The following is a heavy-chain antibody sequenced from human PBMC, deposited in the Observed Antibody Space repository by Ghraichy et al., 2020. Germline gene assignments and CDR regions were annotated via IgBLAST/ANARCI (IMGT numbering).Heavy chain of an antibody. J-gene: IGHJ4*02. CDR3: ARGLTYYDFWSGYLY. CDR2: IYSGGST. CDR1: GFTVSSNY. D-gene: IGHD3-3*01. V-gene: IGHV3-53*01. Sequence: GGSLRLSCAASGFTVSSNYMSWDRQAPGKGLEWVSVIYSGGSTYYADSVKGRFTISRDNSKNTLYLQMNSRRAEDTAMYYCARGLTYYDFWSGYLYWGQGTLVTVSS.